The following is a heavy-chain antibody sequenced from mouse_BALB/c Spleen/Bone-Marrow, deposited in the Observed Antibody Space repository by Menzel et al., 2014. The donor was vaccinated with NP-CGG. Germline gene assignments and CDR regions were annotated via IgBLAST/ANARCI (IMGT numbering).Heavy chain of an antibody. Sequence: DVQLQESGPGLVKPSQSLSLTCSVTGYSITSGYYWNWIRQFPGNKLEWMGYISYDGSNNYNPSLKNRISITRDTSKDQFFLKLNPVTTEDTATYYCARDWDGYYFDYWGQGTTLTVSS. V-gene: IGHV3-6*02. D-gene: IGHD2-3*01. CDR2: ISYDGSN. CDR1: GYSITSGYY. J-gene: IGHJ2*01. CDR3: ARDWDGYYFDY.